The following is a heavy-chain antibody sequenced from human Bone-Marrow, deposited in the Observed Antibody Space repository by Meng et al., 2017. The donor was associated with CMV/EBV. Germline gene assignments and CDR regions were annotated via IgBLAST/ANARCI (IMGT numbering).Heavy chain of an antibody. CDR2: IKEDGSEN. V-gene: IGHV3-7*01. CDR1: GFTFSSFW. D-gene: IGHD1-26*01. J-gene: IGHJ4*02. Sequence: CAASGFTFSSFWMTWVRQAPGKGLEWVANIKEDGSENHYVDSVKGRFTISRDNAKNSLYLQMKSLRAEDTAVYYCARDLYSGTPSLNYWGQGTLVTVSS. CDR3: ARDLYSGTPSLNY.